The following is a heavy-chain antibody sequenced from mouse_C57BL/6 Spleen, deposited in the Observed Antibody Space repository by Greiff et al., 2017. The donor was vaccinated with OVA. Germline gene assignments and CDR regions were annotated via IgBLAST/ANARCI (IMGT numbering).Heavy chain of an antibody. CDR2: IDPSDSET. D-gene: IGHD2-4*01. Sequence: QVQLQQPGAELVRPGSSVKLSCKASGYTFTSYWMHWVKQRPIQGLEWIGNIDPSDSETHYNQKFKDKATLTVDKSSSTAYMQLSSLTSEDSAVYYCAREDDYDRFDYWGQGTTLTVSS. J-gene: IGHJ2*01. CDR3: AREDDYDRFDY. V-gene: IGHV1-52*01. CDR1: GYTFTSYW.